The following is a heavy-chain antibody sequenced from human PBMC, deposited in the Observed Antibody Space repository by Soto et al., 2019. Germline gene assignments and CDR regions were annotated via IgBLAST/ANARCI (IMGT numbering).Heavy chain of an antibody. J-gene: IGHJ6*02. Sequence: PGGSLRLSCAASGFTFSSYFLYWVRQAPGKGLEWVALISNDEIKKYYADSVKGRFTISRDNSKNTLQLQMNSLRSEDTAVYSHARESPSGGPLIFASHYGMDVWGQGTTVTVSS. CDR3: ARESPSGGPLIFASHYGMDV. CDR2: ISNDEIKK. V-gene: IGHV3-30-3*01. CDR1: GFTFSSYF. D-gene: IGHD3-3*01.